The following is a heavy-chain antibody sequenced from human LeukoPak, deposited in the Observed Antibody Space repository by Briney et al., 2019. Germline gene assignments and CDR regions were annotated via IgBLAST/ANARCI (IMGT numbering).Heavy chain of an antibody. J-gene: IGHJ4*02. D-gene: IGHD6-13*01. Sequence: GGSLRLSCAVSGFTFRDYYTSWIRRAPGKGREGVSYISSGGSTISHADSVKGRFTISRDNAENSLYLQMNSLRAEDTAVYYCARRAGAGRCFDYWGQGTLVTVSS. CDR1: GFTFRDYY. V-gene: IGHV3-11*01. CDR3: ARRAGAGRCFDY. CDR2: ISSGGSTI.